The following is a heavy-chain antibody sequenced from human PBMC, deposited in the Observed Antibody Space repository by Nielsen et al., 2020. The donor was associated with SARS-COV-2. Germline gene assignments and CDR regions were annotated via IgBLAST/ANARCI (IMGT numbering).Heavy chain of an antibody. CDR1: GYSFWNYA. V-gene: IGHV1-3*04. J-gene: IGHJ3*02. Sequence: ASAKVLCKASGYSFWNYALHWVRQAPAHGREGLGSLNTRTGDIEYSQNVQDRPITIADTPASTAYLELRRLTYEDSAVYFCATTLRHADAFDIWGQGTLATVSS. CDR2: LNTRTGDI. D-gene: IGHD2-15*01. CDR3: ATTLRHADAFDI.